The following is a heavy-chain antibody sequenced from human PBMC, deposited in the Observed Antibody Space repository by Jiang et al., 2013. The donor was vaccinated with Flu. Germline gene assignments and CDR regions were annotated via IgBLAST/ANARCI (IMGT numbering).Heavy chain of an antibody. CDR1: GFTFSSYD. CDR2: IGTAGDT. V-gene: IGHV3-13*01. Sequence: VQLLESGGGLVQPGGSLRLSCAASGFTFSSYDMHWVRQATGKGLEWVSAIGTAGDTYYPGSVKGRFTISRENAKNSLYLQMNSLRAGDTAVYYCARWAAAAFFDLWGLAPWSLSPQ. D-gene: IGHD6-13*01. J-gene: IGHJ2*01. CDR3: ARWAAAAFFDL.